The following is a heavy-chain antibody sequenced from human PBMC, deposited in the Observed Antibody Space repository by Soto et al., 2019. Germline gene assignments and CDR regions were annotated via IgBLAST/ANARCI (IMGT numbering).Heavy chain of an antibody. CDR2: IYPSDSDT. CDR3: ARGAVTTNFDY. Sequence: GESVKISCXASGYNFISYWIGWVRHMPGKGLEWMGIIYPSDSDTRYSPSFQGQVTISADKSISTAYLQWSSLKASDTAMYYCARGAVTTNFDYWGLGTLVTVSS. CDR1: GYNFISYW. V-gene: IGHV5-51*01. J-gene: IGHJ4*01. D-gene: IGHD4-17*01.